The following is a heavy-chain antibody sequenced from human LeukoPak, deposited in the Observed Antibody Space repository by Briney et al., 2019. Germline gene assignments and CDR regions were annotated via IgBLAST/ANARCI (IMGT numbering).Heavy chain of an antibody. Sequence: PGGSLRLSCAASGFTFSNYWMSWVRQAPGKGLEWVANIKQDGGEKYYVDSVKGRFTIFRDDAKNSLYLQMNSLRAEDTAVYYCARKAYGMDVWGKGTTVTVSS. J-gene: IGHJ6*04. CDR1: GFTFSNYW. V-gene: IGHV3-7*03. CDR2: IKQDGGEK. CDR3: ARKAYGMDV.